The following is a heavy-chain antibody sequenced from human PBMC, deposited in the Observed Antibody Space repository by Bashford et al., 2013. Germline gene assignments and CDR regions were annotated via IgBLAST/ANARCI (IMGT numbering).Heavy chain of an antibody. CDR1: GGTFSSYA. Sequence: VASVKVSCKASGGTFSSYAISWVRQAPGQGLEWMGRIIPILGIANYAQKFQGRVTITADKSTSTAYMELSSLRSEDTAVYYCASGPTYGDDWYFDLWGRGTLVTVSS. CDR3: ASGPTYGDDWYFDL. J-gene: IGHJ2*01. V-gene: IGHV1-69*04. D-gene: IGHD4-17*01. CDR2: IIPILGIA.